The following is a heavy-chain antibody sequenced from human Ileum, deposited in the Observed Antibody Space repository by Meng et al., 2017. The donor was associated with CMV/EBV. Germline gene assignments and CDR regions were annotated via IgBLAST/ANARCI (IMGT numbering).Heavy chain of an antibody. Sequence: QITLKGSGPTLKPTQTLTLTCGFSGFSPSTSGGGVGWIRQPPGKALEWLALIYRGDDKRYSPSLNSRLTIAKDTSKNEVVLTLTNMGPIDTGTYYCAHFVGGYYPSRPDYWGQGTLVTVSS. V-gene: IGHV2-5*02. CDR3: AHFVGGYYPSRPDY. D-gene: IGHD1-26*01. CDR2: IYRGDDK. J-gene: IGHJ4*02. CDR1: GFSPSTSGGG.